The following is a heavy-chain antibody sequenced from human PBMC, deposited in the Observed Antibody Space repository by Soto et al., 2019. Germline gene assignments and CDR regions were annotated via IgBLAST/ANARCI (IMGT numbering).Heavy chain of an antibody. CDR1: GYSFTSYL. Sequence: PGESLKISCKGSGYSFTSYLISWVRQMPVKGLEWMGRIDPSDSYTNYSPSFQGHVTISADKYISTAYLQWSSLKASDTAMYYCGRPRLRIAAAGRRPRANGKWFDPCGQGTLVTFSS. J-gene: IGHJ5*02. CDR2: IDPSDSYT. CDR3: GRPRLRIAAAGRRPRANGKWFDP. V-gene: IGHV5-10-1*01. D-gene: IGHD6-13*01.